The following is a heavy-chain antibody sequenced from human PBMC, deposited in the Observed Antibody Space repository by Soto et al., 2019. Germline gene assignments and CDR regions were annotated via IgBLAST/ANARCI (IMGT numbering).Heavy chain of an antibody. Sequence: GASLKISCQCSGYSFPVYWIGWVRQRPGQGLEWMGIIYPGDSDIRYSPSFQGQVTISADKSITTAYLQWSRLKASDTAMYYCARQYGSGSFDYWGQGTLVTVSS. D-gene: IGHD3-10*01. J-gene: IGHJ4*02. CDR2: IYPGDSDI. V-gene: IGHV5-51*01. CDR1: GYSFPVYW. CDR3: ARQYGSGSFDY.